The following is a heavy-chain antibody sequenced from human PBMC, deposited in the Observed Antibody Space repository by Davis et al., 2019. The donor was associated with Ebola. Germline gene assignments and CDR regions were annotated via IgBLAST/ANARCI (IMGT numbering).Heavy chain of an antibody. CDR2: IYYSGTT. Sequence: PSETLSLTCTVSGGSISSYYWSWIRQSPGKGLEWIGYIYYSGTTNYNPSLKSRVSISVDMSKNQFSLRLSSVTAADTAVYYCATSRSYYVIDQWGQGTLVTVSS. V-gene: IGHV4-59*01. D-gene: IGHD1-26*01. CDR1: GGSISSYY. CDR3: ATSRSYYVIDQ. J-gene: IGHJ4*02.